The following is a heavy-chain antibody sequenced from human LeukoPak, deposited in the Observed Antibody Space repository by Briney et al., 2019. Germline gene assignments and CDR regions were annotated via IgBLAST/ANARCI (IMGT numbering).Heavy chain of an antibody. CDR2: ISGSGGST. Sequence: GGSLRLSCAASGFTFSSYAMSWVRQAPGKGLEWVSAISGSGGSTYYADSVKGRFTISRDNSKNTLYLQMNSLRAEDTAVHYCARVSLGYCSSASCYSVGRYHYYMDVWGKGTTVTVSS. CDR1: GFTFSSYA. V-gene: IGHV3-23*01. J-gene: IGHJ6*03. CDR3: ARVSLGYCSSASCYSVGRYHYYMDV. D-gene: IGHD2-2*02.